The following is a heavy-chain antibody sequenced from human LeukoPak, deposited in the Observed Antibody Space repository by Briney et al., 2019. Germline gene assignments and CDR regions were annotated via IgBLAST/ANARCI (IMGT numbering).Heavy chain of an antibody. CDR2: IHTSENT. CDR1: GGYIGSYY. CDR3: AREGDYGDYSKSFYYMDV. V-gene: IGHV4-4*07. D-gene: IGHD4-17*01. J-gene: IGHJ6*03. Sequence: PSETLSLTCTVSGGYIGSYYWSWIRQAAGKGLEWIGRIHTSENTDYNPSLKSRVTMSVDMSTSQFSLRLTSVTAADTAVYYCAREGDYGDYSKSFYYMDVWGKGTTVTVS.